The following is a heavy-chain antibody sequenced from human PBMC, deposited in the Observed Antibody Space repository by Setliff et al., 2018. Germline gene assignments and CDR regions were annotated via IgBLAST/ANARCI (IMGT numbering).Heavy chain of an antibody. CDR2: IIPIFGTA. CDR1: GYTLTELS. CDR3: AGDGDNYYDSSGYYLNHAFDI. J-gene: IGHJ3*02. V-gene: IGHV1-69*13. D-gene: IGHD3-22*01. Sequence: ASVKVSCKVSGYTLTELSMHWVRQAPGQGLEWMGGIIPIFGTANYAQKFQGRVTITADESTSTAYMELSSLRSEDTAVYYCAGDGDNYYDSSGYYLNHAFDIWGQGTMVTVSS.